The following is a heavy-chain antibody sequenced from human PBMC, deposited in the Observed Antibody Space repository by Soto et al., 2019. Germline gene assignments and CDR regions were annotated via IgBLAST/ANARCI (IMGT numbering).Heavy chain of an antibody. J-gene: IGHJ5*02. CDR1: GFTFSTYW. Sequence: EVQLVESGGGLVQPGGSLRLSCAASGFTFSTYWMHWIRQVPGKGLEWVSRINSDASHTYYADSVKGRFTISRDNAKNTLQLEMNSPRAEDTAVYYCVRDGHCMTTSCYGNWFDPWGQGTLVTVSS. CDR3: VRDGHCMTTSCYGNWFDP. CDR2: INSDASHT. D-gene: IGHD2-2*01. V-gene: IGHV3-74*01.